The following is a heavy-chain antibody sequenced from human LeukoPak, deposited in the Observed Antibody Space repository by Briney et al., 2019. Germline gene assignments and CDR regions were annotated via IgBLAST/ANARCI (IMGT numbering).Heavy chain of an antibody. V-gene: IGHV7-4-1*02. J-gene: IGHJ4*02. CDR3: ARSNNDGDYLGVGFDY. D-gene: IGHD4-17*01. CDR2: INTNTGNP. CDR1: RYTFISYA. Sequence: ASVKVSCKTSRYTFISYAINWVRQAPGQGLEWMGWINTNTGNPTYAQGSTGRFVFSLDTSVSTTYLQISSLETEDTAIYYCARSNNDGDYLGVGFDYWGQGALVTVSS.